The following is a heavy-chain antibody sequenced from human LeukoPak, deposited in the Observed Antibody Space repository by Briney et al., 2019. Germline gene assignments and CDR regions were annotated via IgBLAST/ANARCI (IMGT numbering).Heavy chain of an antibody. Sequence: SETLSLTCTVSGDSISSYYLNWIRQPPGKGLEWIGYIYYSGNTNYNPSLKSRVTVSVDTSKNHFSLRLSSVTAADTAVYYCARGVNYYDSSGYYSYYLDYWGQGTLVTVPS. J-gene: IGHJ4*02. CDR2: IYYSGNT. CDR1: GDSISSYY. V-gene: IGHV4-59*01. D-gene: IGHD3-22*01. CDR3: ARGVNYYDSSGYYSYYLDY.